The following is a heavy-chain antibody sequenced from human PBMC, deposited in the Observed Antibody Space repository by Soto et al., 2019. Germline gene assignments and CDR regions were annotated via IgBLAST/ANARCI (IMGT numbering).Heavy chain of an antibody. Sequence: HPGGSLRLSCAASGFTFSTYGMHWVRQAPGKGLEWVAFISYDGSNKYYADTVKGRITISRDNSKKTQNLQMNSQRTEDTAVYYCAKDRLYGYSPLDYWGQGT. V-gene: IGHV3-30*18. D-gene: IGHD5-18*01. CDR2: ISYDGSNK. J-gene: IGHJ4*02. CDR1: GFTFSTYG. CDR3: AKDRLYGYSPLDY.